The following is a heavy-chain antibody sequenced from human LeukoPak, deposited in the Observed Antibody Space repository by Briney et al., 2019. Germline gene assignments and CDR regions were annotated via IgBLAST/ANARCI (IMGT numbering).Heavy chain of an antibody. V-gene: IGHV3-48*01. J-gene: IGHJ5*02. D-gene: IGHD3-10*01. CDR3: ARPLMYYYGSETYFWFDP. Sequence: DSVKGRFTISRDNAKNSLFVQINSLRAEDTAVYYCARPLMYYYGSETYFWFDPWGQGTLVTVSS.